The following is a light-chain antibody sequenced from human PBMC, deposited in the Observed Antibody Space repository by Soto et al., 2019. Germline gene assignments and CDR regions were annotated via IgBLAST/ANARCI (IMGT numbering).Light chain of an antibody. CDR1: QSVSSTY. V-gene: IGKV3-20*01. Sequence: EILLTQSPGTLSLSPGERATLSCRASQSVSSTYLAWYQQKTGQAPRLLIYGASSRATGIADRFSGSGSGTDFTLTISRLEPEDFAVYYCQQYGSTPKLTFGGGTKVEIK. CDR3: QQYGSTPKLT. CDR2: GAS. J-gene: IGKJ4*01.